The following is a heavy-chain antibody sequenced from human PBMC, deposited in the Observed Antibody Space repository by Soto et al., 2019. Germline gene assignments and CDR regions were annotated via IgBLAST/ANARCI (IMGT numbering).Heavy chain of an antibody. J-gene: IGHJ5*02. V-gene: IGHV4-30-2*03. D-gene: IGHD4-4*01. CDR1: GGSISSGGYS. Sequence: SETLSLTCAVSGGSISSGGYSWSWIRQPPGKGLEWIGSMYYSGSTYYNPSLKSRVTVSVDTSKNQFSLKLSSVTAADTAVYYCARHPSNFWFDPWGQGTLVTVS. CDR3: ARHPSNFWFDP. CDR2: MYYSGST.